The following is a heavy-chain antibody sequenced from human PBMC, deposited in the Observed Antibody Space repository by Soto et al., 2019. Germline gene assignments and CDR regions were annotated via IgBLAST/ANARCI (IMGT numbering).Heavy chain of an antibody. Sequence: QVQLVESGGGLVQPGGSLRLSCAASGFTFSDYYMSWIRQSPGKELEWVSYISSSGSTIYYADLVKGRFTISRDNAKNSLYLQMNSRRSEDTAVYYCASGFTVVGYYYGMDVWGQGTTVTVSS. J-gene: IGHJ6*02. D-gene: IGHD2-15*01. CDR1: GFTFSDYY. CDR3: ASGFTVVGYYYGMDV. V-gene: IGHV3-11*01. CDR2: ISSSGSTI.